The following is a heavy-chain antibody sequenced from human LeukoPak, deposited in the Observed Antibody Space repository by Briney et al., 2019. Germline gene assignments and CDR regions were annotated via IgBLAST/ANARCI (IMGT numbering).Heavy chain of an antibody. CDR1: GFTFSSYG. CDR3: ARGPSWVAAAAPGVY. D-gene: IGHD6-13*01. J-gene: IGHJ4*02. CDR2: LYYDGSNK. Sequence: GGSLRLSCAASGFTFSSYGMHWVRQAPGKGLEWVAVLYYDGSNKDYADSVKGRFTISRDNSKNTLYLQMDSLRVEDTAVYYCARGPSWVAAAAPGVYWGQGTLVTVSS. V-gene: IGHV3-33*01.